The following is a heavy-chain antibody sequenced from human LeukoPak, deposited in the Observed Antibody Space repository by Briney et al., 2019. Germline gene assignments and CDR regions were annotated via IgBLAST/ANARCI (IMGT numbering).Heavy chain of an antibody. CDR3: AKDFAPSGTDNYGMDV. J-gene: IGHJ6*02. Sequence: GGSLRLSCAASGFTFSTYAMHWVRQAPGKGLEWVAVISYDGSNKYYADSVKGRFTISRDKSKNTLYLQMNSLRTEDTAVYYCAKDFAPSGTDNYGMDVWGQGTTVTVSS. V-gene: IGHV3-30-3*01. CDR1: GFTFSTYA. CDR2: ISYDGSNK. D-gene: IGHD1-14*01.